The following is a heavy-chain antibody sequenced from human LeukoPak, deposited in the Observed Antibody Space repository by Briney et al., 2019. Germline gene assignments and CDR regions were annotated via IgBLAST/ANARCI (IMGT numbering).Heavy chain of an antibody. J-gene: IGHJ4*02. D-gene: IGHD3-10*01. CDR1: GASISSGDYS. CDR3: AADYTSRSYRFDH. Sequence: PSETLSLTCAVSGASISSGDYSWSWIRQPPGTGLEWIGYIYHSGSTTYNPSLKSRLTISLDRYKNQISLKVNSVTAADTAVYYCAADYTSRSYRFDHWGQGTLVTVSS. CDR2: IYHSGST. V-gene: IGHV4-30-2*01.